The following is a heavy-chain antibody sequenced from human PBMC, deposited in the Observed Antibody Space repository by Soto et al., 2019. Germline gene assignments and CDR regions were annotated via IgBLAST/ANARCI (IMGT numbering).Heavy chain of an antibody. CDR3: ARAVAGTYYDYYYGMDV. J-gene: IGHJ6*02. V-gene: IGHV2-26*01. CDR1: GFSLSNARMG. CDR2: IFSNDEK. Sequence: QVTLKESGPVLVKPTETLTLTCTVSGFSLSNARMGVSWIRQPPGKALEWLAHIFSNDEKSYSTSLKSRLTSSKDTSKSQVVLTMTNMDPVDTARYYCARAVAGTYYDYYYGMDVWGQGTTVTVSS. D-gene: IGHD6-19*01.